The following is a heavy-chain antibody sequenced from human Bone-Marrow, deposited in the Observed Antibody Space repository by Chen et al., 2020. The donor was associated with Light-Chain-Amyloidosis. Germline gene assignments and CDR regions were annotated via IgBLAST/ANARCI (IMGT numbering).Heavy chain of an antibody. CDR2: INPNSGGT. CDR1: GYTFTSYY. Sequence: QVQLVQSGAEVKKPGASVKVSCKASGYTFTSYYMHWVRQAPGQGLEWMGIINPNSGGTNYAQKFQGRVTMTRDTSISTAYMELGRLRSDDTAVYYCARGAERGYSGYESTNFDYWGQGTLVTVSS. D-gene: IGHD5-12*01. J-gene: IGHJ4*02. CDR3: ARGAERGYSGYESTNFDY. V-gene: IGHV1-2*02.